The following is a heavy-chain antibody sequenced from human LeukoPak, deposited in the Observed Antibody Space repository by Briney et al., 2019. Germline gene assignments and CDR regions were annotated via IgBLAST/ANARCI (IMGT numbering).Heavy chain of an antibody. J-gene: IGHJ6*03. CDR3: ARCSSPTVYYYYYMDV. CDR1: GGTFSSYA. Sequence: SVKASCKASGGTFSSYAISWVRQAPGQGLEWMGGIIPIFGTANYAQKFQGRVTITTDESTSTAYMELSSLRSEDTAVYYCARCSSPTVYYYYYMDVWGKGTTVTVSS. CDR2: IIPIFGTA. D-gene: IGHD6-6*01. V-gene: IGHV1-69*05.